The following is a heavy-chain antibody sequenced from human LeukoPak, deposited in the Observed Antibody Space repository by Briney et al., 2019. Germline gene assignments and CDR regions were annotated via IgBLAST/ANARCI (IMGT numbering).Heavy chain of an antibody. J-gene: IGHJ4*02. CDR1: GYSFTNYW. D-gene: IGHD6-19*01. CDR3: ARLGSGLDS. V-gene: IGHV5-51*01. Sequence: GESLKISCKGSGYSFTNYWIGLVRQMPGKGLEWMGVIFPADSDTRYSPSFQGQVTISADKSISTAYLQWSSLKASDNAMYYCARLGSGLDSWGQGTLVTVSS. CDR2: IFPADSDT.